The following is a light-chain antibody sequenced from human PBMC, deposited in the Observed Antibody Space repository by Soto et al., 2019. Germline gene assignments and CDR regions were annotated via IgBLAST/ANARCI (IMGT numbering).Light chain of an antibody. J-gene: IGKJ5*01. CDR2: DTS. CDR3: QQYNNSPPMN. Sequence: EIEMTQAPVTLSVSPGEIATLCCRASQSVSMKLAWYQQKPGQAPRLLIYDTSTRATGIPARFSGSGSGTEFTLTISSLESEDFAVYYCQQYNNSPPMNFGQGTRLEIK. CDR1: QSVSMK. V-gene: IGKV3-15*01.